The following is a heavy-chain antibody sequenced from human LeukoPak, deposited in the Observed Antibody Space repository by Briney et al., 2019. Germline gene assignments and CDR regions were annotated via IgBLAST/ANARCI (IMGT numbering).Heavy chain of an antibody. CDR3: ARDYSGQDLRIPRY. D-gene: IGHD3-10*01. V-gene: IGHV1-18*01. CDR1: GYTFTSYG. J-gene: IGHJ4*02. CDR2: ISAYNGNT. Sequence: GASVKVSCKASGYTFTSYGISWVLQAPGQGLEWMGWISAYNGNTNYAQKLQGRVTMTTDTSTSTAYMELRSLRSDDTAVYYCARDYSGQDLRIPRYWGQGTLVTVSS.